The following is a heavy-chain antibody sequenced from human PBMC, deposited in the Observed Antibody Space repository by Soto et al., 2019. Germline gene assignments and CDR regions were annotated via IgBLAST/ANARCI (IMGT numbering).Heavy chain of an antibody. CDR2: INHRGSA. Sequence: QVQLQQWGAGLLKPSETLSLTCAVYGGSFRGYYWSWIRQPPGKGLEWIGEINHRGSANYNPSVKSRVPLSVDXSXNXXSLKLNSVTAADTAMYYCARGSRVKIPAATGRDYYYHGLDVWAQGTAVTVSS. V-gene: IGHV4-34*01. J-gene: IGHJ6*02. CDR3: ARGSRVKIPAATGRDYYYHGLDV. D-gene: IGHD1-26*01. CDR1: GGSFRGYY.